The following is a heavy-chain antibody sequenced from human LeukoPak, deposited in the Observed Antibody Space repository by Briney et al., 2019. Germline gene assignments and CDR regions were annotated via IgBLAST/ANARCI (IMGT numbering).Heavy chain of an antibody. CDR2: IYTSGST. Sequence: PSETLSLTCTVSGGSISSGSYYWSWIRQPAGKGLEWIGRIYTSGSTNYNPSLKSRVTISVDTSKNQFSLKLSSVTAADTAVYYCARGNRSPADILTPIDYWGQGTLVTVSS. D-gene: IGHD3-9*01. CDR3: ARGNRSPADILTPIDY. V-gene: IGHV4-61*02. J-gene: IGHJ4*02. CDR1: GGSISSGSYY.